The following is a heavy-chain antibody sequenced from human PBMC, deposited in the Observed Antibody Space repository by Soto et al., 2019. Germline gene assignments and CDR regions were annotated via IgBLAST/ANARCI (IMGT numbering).Heavy chain of an antibody. CDR3: ARVRGYCTNGVCQDYYYGMDV. CDR2: IIPIFGTA. Sequence: SVKVSCKASGGTFSSYAISWVRQAPGQGLEWMGGIIPIFGTANYAQKFQGRVTITADESTSTAYMELSRLRSDDTAVYYCARVRGYCTNGVCQDYYYGMDVWGQGTTVTVSS. J-gene: IGHJ6*02. V-gene: IGHV1-69*13. CDR1: GGTFSSYA. D-gene: IGHD2-8*01.